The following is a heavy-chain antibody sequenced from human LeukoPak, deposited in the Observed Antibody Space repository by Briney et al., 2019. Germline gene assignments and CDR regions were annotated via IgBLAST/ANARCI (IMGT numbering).Heavy chain of an antibody. CDR1: GFTFGSYA. Sequence: GGSLRLSCAASGFTFGSYAMHWVRQAPGKGLEWVGRIKSKTDGGTTDYAAPVKGRFTISRDDSKNTLYLQMNSLETEDTAVYFCTTEPGTGRWGQGTLVTVSS. CDR3: TTEPGTGR. V-gene: IGHV3-15*01. D-gene: IGHD3-10*01. CDR2: IKSKTDGGTT. J-gene: IGHJ4*02.